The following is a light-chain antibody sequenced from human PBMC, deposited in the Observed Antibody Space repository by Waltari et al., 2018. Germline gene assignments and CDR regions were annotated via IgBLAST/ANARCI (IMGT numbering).Light chain of an antibody. CDR1: TSDVGGYDY. Sequence: QSALTQPASVSASPGQSITISCPGTTSDVGGYDYVSWYQHHPGKAPKLMLYEVSNRPSGVSNRFSGSKSGNTASLTISGLQAEDEADYYCSSFTNSNTWLFGGGTKLTVL. J-gene: IGLJ3*02. CDR3: SSFTNSNTWL. CDR2: EVS. V-gene: IGLV2-14*01.